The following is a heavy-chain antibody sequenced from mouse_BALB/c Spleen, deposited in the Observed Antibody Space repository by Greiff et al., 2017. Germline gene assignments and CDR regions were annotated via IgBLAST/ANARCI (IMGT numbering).Heavy chain of an antibody. CDR3: ARGRGYEAWFAY. Sequence: EVQLVESGGGLVKPGGSLKLSCAASGFTFSSYAMSWVRQTPEKRLEWVASISSGGSTYYPARVKGRFTISRDNARNILYLQMSSLRSEDTAMYYCARGRGYEAWFAYWGQGTLVTVSA. CDR1: GFTFSSYA. V-gene: IGHV5-6-5*01. CDR2: ISSGGST. D-gene: IGHD1-2*01. J-gene: IGHJ3*01.